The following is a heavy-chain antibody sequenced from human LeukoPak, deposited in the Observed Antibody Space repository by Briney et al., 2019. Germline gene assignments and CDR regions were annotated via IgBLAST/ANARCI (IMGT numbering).Heavy chain of an antibody. D-gene: IGHD3-10*01. V-gene: IGHV4-59*01. CDR3: ARLMVRGVSVWFDP. CDR1: GGSISSYY. Sequence: SETLSLTCTVSGGSISSYYWSWIRQPPGEGLEWIGYIYYSGSTNYNPSLKSRVTISVDTSKNQFSLKLSSVTAADTAVYYCARLMVRGVSVWFDPWGQGTLVTVSS. CDR2: IYYSGST. J-gene: IGHJ5*02.